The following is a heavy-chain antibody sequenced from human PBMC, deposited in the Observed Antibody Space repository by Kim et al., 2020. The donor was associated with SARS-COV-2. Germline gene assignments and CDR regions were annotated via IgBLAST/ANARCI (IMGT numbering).Heavy chain of an antibody. D-gene: IGHD6-6*01. CDR2: INTNTGNP. CDR1: GYTFTSYA. V-gene: IGHV7-4-1*02. CDR3: ARGSSSGFEYYYYYYGMDV. J-gene: IGHJ6*02. Sequence: ASVKVSCKASGYTFTSYAMNWVRQAPGQGLEWMGWINTNTGNPTYAQGFTGRFVFSLDTSVSTAYLQISSLKAEDTAVYYCARGSSSGFEYYYYYYGMDVWGQGTTVTVFS.